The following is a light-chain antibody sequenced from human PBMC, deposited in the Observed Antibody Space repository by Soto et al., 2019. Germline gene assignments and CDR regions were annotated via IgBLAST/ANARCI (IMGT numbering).Light chain of an antibody. CDR1: QDISNY. CDR2: DAS. J-gene: IGKJ4*01. CDR3: QQYDNLPT. Sequence: DIQMTQSPSSLSASVGDRVTITCQASQDISNYLNWYQQKLGKAPKLLIYDASNLETGVPLRFRGSGSGTDFTFTISSLQPEDIATYYCQQYDNLPTFGGGTKVEIK. V-gene: IGKV1-33*01.